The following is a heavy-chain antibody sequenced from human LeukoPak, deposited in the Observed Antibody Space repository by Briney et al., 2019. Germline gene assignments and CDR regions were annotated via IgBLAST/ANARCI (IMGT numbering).Heavy chain of an antibody. CDR3: ARWSSGYYDAFDI. D-gene: IGHD3-22*01. Sequence: SETLSLTCTVSGGSISSGSYYWSWIRQPPGKGLEWIGYIYYSGSTYYNPSLKSRVTISVDTSKNQFSLKLSSVTAADTAVYYCARWSSGYYDAFDIWGQGTMVTLSS. V-gene: IGHV4-61*01. J-gene: IGHJ3*02. CDR1: GGSISSGSYY. CDR2: IYYSGST.